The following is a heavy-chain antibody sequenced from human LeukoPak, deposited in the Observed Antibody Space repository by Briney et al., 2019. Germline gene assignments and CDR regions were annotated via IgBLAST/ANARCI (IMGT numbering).Heavy chain of an antibody. CDR2: INPISGGT. Sequence: ASVTVSCKASGYTFNDYYMHWVRQAPGQGLEWVGWINPISGGTNYAQKFQGRITMTRDTSITTAYMERSRLRSDDTAVYYCARDRGRNWGSDYWGQGTLVTVSS. D-gene: IGHD7-27*01. CDR1: GYTFNDYY. V-gene: IGHV1-2*02. CDR3: ARDRGRNWGSDY. J-gene: IGHJ4*02.